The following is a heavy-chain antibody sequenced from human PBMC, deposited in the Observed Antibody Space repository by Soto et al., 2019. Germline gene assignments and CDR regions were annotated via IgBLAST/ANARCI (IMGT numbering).Heavy chain of an antibody. J-gene: IGHJ6*01. CDR1: GFTFTSSA. CDR3: AADNEGYCSGGSCYQYYGMDV. D-gene: IGHD2-15*01. V-gene: IGHV1-58*01. CDR2: IVVGSGNT. Sequence: SVQVSCKASGFTFTSSAVQWVRQARGQRLEWIGWIVVGSGNTNYAQKFQERVTITRDMSTSTAYMELSSLRSEDTAVYDCAADNEGYCSGGSCYQYYGMDVGG.